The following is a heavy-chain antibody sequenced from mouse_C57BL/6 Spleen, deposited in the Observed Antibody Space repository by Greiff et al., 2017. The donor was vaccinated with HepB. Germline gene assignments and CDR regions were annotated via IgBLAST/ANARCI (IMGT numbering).Heavy chain of an antibody. CDR2: SRNKANDYTT. D-gene: IGHD1-1*01. CDR3: ARALYYYGSPYSDV. J-gene: IGHJ1*03. Sequence: EVKVVESGGGLVQSGRSLRLSCATSGFTFSDFYMEWVRQAPGKGLEWIAASRNKANDYTTEYSASVKGRFIVSRDTSQSILYLQMNALRAEDTAIYYCARALYYYGSPYSDVWGTGTTVTVSS. CDR1: GFTFSDFY. V-gene: IGHV7-1*01.